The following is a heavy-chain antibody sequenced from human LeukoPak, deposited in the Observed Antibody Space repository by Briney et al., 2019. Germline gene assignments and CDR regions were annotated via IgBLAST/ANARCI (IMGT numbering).Heavy chain of an antibody. CDR1: GYTFSTYE. J-gene: IGHJ3*02. CDR3: AITLYCSSTSCYNGNDAFDI. Sequence: ASVKVSCKASGYTFSTYEINWVRQATGQGLEWMGWMNPNTGNRGYAQKFQGRITMTRNTSISTAYMELSSLRSDDTAVYYCAITLYCSSTSCYNGNDAFDIWGQGTMVTVSS. D-gene: IGHD2-2*02. V-gene: IGHV1-8*01. CDR2: MNPNTGNR.